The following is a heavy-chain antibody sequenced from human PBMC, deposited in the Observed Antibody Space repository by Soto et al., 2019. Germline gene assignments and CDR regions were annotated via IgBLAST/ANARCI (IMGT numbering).Heavy chain of an antibody. CDR3: AKATSIFGSGNYGGGRIDY. V-gene: IGHV3-23*01. J-gene: IGHJ4*02. D-gene: IGHD3-3*01. CDR2: ISGSGGGT. Sequence: GGSLRLSCAASGFTFSTYGMSWVRQAPGKGLEWVSVISGSGGGTYYADSVKGRFTISRDNSKNTLYLQMNSLRAEDTAIYYCAKATSIFGSGNYGGGRIDYWGQGTLVTVSS. CDR1: GFTFSTYG.